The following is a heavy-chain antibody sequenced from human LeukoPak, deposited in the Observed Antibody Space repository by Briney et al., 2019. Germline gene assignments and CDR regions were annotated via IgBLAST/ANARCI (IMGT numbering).Heavy chain of an antibody. J-gene: IGHJ3*02. V-gene: IGHV4-39*01. CDR1: GGSISSSSYY. Sequence: PSETLSLTCTVSGGSISSSSYYWGWIRQPPGKGLEWIGSIYYSGSTYYNPSLKSRVTISVDTSKNQFSLKLSSVTAADTAVYYCARHQPLGYGRNSDAFDIWGQGTMVTVSS. D-gene: IGHD4-23*01. CDR3: ARHQPLGYGRNSDAFDI. CDR2: IYYSGST.